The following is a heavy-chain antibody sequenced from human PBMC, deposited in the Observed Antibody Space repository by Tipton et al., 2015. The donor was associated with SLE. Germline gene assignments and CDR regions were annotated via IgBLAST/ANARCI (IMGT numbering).Heavy chain of an antibody. D-gene: IGHD2-8*01. CDR2: INHSGST. CDR3: ARDCTTGVCYTTAFDY. V-gene: IGHV4-34*01. Sequence: TLSLTCAVYGGSFSDYSWSWIRQPPGKGLEWIGEINHSGSTNYNPSLKSRVTISIDTSKNQFSRSLSSVTAADTAVYYCARDCTTGVCYTTAFDYWGQGALVTVSP. J-gene: IGHJ4*02. CDR1: GGSFSDYS.